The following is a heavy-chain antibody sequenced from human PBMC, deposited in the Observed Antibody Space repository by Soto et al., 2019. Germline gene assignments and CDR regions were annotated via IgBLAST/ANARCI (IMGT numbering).Heavy chain of an antibody. D-gene: IGHD2-15*01. V-gene: IGHV3-53*02. CDR2: IYSGGST. CDR3: ARDDAVCSGGSCYPFGGMDV. Sequence: EVQLVETGGGLIQPGGSLRLSCAASGFTVSSNYMSWVRQAPGKGLEWVSVIYSGGSTYYAESVKGRFTISRDNSKNTLYLQMNSLRAEDTAVYYCARDDAVCSGGSCYPFGGMDVWGQGTTVTVSS. J-gene: IGHJ6*02. CDR1: GFTVSSNY.